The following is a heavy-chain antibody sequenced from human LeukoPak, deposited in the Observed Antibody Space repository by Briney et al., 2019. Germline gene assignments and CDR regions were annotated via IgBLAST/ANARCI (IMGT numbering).Heavy chain of an antibody. V-gene: IGHV3-30*01. J-gene: IGHJ4*02. CDR1: GFTFSSYA. Sequence: PGRSLRLSCAASGFTFSSYAMHWVRQAPGKGLEWVAVISYDGSNKYYADSVKGRFTISRDNSMNTLYLQMNSLRAEDTAVYYCAKGSGYSYGYFDYWGQGTLVTVSS. CDR3: AKGSGYSYGYFDY. CDR2: ISYDGSNK. D-gene: IGHD5-18*01.